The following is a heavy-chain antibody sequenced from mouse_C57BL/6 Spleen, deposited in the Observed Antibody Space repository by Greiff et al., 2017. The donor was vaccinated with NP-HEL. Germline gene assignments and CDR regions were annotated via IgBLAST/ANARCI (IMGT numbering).Heavy chain of an antibody. CDR2: INPGSGGT. CDR1: GYAFTNYL. V-gene: IGHV1-54*01. D-gene: IGHD1-1*01. J-gene: IGHJ3*01. CDR3: ARSPYYGSSKFAY. Sequence: QVQLKQSGAELVRPGTSVKVSCKASGYAFTNYLIEWVKQRPGQGLEWIGVINPGSGGTNYNEKFKGKATLTADKSSSTAYMQLSSLTSEDSAVYFCARSPYYGSSKFAYWGQGTLVTVSA.